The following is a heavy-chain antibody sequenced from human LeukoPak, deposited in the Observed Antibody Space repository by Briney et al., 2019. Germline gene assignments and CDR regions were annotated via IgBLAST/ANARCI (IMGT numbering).Heavy chain of an antibody. D-gene: IGHD3-22*01. CDR1: GFTFSSYS. V-gene: IGHV3-48*01. CDR3: ARDPPRIVVTSGDY. J-gene: IGHJ4*02. Sequence: PGGSLRLSCAASGFTFSSYSMNWVRQAPGKGLEWVSYISSSSSTIYYADSVKGRFTISRDNAKNSLYLQMNSLRAEDTAVNYCARDPPRIVVTSGDYWGQGTLVTVSS. CDR2: ISSSSSTI.